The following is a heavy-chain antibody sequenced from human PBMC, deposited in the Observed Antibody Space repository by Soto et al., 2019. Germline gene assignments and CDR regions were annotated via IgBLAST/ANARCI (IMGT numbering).Heavy chain of an antibody. V-gene: IGHV3-15*01. CDR3: TTGLYGSGSSGGMDV. CDR1: GFTFSNAW. Sequence: EVQLVESGGGLVKPGGSLRLSCAASGFTFSNAWMSWVRQAPGKGLEWVGRIKRKTDGGTTDYAAPVKGRFTISRDDSQXTLYLQMNSMKTEDTAVYYCTTGLYGSGSSGGMDVWGQGTTVTVSS. J-gene: IGHJ6*02. CDR2: IKRKTDGGTT. D-gene: IGHD3-10*01.